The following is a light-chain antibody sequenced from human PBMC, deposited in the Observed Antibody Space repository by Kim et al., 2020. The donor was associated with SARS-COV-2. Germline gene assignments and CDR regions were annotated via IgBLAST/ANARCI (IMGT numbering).Light chain of an antibody. J-gene: IGLJ7*01. CDR2: DTT. CDR3: LLYYTGRGV. CDR1: TGPVTTDLY. Sequence: PGGTVTLTCGSSTGPVTTDLYPYWFQQRPGQAPRILIYDTTNKHAWTPARFSGSVLGGKAALTLSAAQPEDEAFYYCLLYYTGRGVFGGGTQLTVL. V-gene: IGLV7-46*01.